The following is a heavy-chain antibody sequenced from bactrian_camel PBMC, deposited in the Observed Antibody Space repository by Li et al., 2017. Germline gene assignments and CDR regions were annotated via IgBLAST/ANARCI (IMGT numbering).Heavy chain of an antibody. CDR1: GFPFSANH. J-gene: IGHJ4*01. CDR2: ITASGTT. Sequence: VQLVESGGDLVQPGGSLRLSCVASGFPFSANHMSWVRQAPGRGLEWVSSITASGTTSYSNSVRGRFTISRDNARNTLYLQMNSLKTEDTAVYYCATTDGWVPSSLGQGTQVTVS. V-gene: IGHV3S40*01. D-gene: IGHD5*01.